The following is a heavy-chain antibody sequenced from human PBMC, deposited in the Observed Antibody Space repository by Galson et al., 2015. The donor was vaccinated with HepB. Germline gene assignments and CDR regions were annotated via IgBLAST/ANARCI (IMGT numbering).Heavy chain of an antibody. CDR3: TSFSIRRTSGPTGTTSPPKTGY. Sequence: SLRLSCAASGFTFSNAWMNWVRQAPGKGLEWVGRVKSITAGGTTDYAAPVKGRFTISRDDSKNTLYLQLNSLKTEDTAVYYCTSFSIRRTSGPTGTTSPPKTGYWGQGTLVTVSS. V-gene: IGHV3-15*01. CDR1: GFTFSNAW. D-gene: IGHD1-1*01. CDR2: VKSITAGGTT. J-gene: IGHJ4*02.